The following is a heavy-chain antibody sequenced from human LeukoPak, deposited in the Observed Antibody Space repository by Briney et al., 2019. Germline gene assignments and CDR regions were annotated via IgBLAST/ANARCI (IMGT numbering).Heavy chain of an antibody. D-gene: IGHD3-16*02. CDR2: IYYSGST. J-gene: IGHJ3*02. Sequence: SETLSLTCTVSGRSMTNYYWSWIRQPPGKGLEWIGYIYYSGSTNYNPSLKSRVTISVDTSKNPFSLKLSSVTAADTAVYYCARARKGLRLGALSLEAFDIWGQGTMVTVSS. CDR1: GRSMTNYY. V-gene: IGHV4-59*01. CDR3: ARARKGLRLGALSLEAFDI.